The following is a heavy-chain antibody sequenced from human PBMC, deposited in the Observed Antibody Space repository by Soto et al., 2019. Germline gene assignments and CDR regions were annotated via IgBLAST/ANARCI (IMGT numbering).Heavy chain of an antibody. CDR1: GGSLSGYY. CDR2: INHSGST. D-gene: IGHD3-3*01. V-gene: IGHV4-34*01. J-gene: IGHJ3*02. CDR3: ARGGRGFLWSGDPSAFDI. Sequence: SETLSLTCAVYGGSLSGYYWSWIRQSPGKGLEWIGEINHSGSTNYNPSLKSRGTISVDTSKNQFSLKLSSVTAADTAVYYCARGGRGFLWSGDPSAFDIWGQGTLVTVSS.